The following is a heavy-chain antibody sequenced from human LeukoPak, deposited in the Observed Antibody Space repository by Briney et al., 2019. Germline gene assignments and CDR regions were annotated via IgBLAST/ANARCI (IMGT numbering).Heavy chain of an antibody. CDR2: INHSGST. V-gene: IGHV4-34*01. D-gene: IGHD1-26*01. J-gene: IGHJ3*02. CDR3: AREEHSGSYYAAFDI. CDR1: GGSFSGYY. Sequence: PSETLSLTCAVYGGSFSGYYWSWIRQPPGKGLEWIGEINHSGSTNYNPSLKSRVTISVDTSKNQFSLKLSSVTAADTAVYYCAREEHSGSYYAAFDIWGQGTMVTVSS.